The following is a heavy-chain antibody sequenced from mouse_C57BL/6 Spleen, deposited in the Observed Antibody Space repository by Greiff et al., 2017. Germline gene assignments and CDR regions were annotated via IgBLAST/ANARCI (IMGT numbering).Heavy chain of an antibody. CDR1: GYTFTSYW. CDR3: PRIGNHYYAMDY. Sequence: QVQLQQPGAQLVMPGASVKLSCKASGYTFTSYWMHWVKQRPGQGLEWIGEIDPSDSYTNYNQKFKGKSTLTVDKSSSTAYMQLSSLTSEDSAVYYCPRIGNHYYAMDYWGQGTSVTVSS. V-gene: IGHV1-69*01. D-gene: IGHD2-1*01. CDR2: IDPSDSYT. J-gene: IGHJ4*01.